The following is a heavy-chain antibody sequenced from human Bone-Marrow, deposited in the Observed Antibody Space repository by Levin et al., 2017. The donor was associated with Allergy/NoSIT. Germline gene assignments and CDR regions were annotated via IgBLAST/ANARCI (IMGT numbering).Heavy chain of an antibody. Sequence: LSLTCAASGFPFRDYWMSWVRQAPGKGLEWVANIKQGESEKYYVDSVKGRFTISRDDAENSLYLQMNSLRAEDTAVYYCARGGYGEFDYWGQGTLVTVSS. V-gene: IGHV3-7*03. D-gene: IGHD4-17*01. CDR2: IKQGESEK. J-gene: IGHJ4*02. CDR1: GFPFRDYW. CDR3: ARGGYGEFDY.